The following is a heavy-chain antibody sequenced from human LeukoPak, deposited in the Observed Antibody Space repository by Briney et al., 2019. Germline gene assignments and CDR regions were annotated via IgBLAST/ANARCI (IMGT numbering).Heavy chain of an antibody. V-gene: IGHV4-39*01. Sequence: PSETLSLTCTASGGSIISSSYYWGWIRQPPGKGLEWIGSIYYSGSTYYNPSLKSRVTISVDTSKNQFSLKLSSVTAADTAVYYCASRDSSGYYSLGAFDIWGQGTMVTVSS. D-gene: IGHD3-22*01. CDR1: GGSIISSSYY. J-gene: IGHJ3*02. CDR3: ASRDSSGYYSLGAFDI. CDR2: IYYSGST.